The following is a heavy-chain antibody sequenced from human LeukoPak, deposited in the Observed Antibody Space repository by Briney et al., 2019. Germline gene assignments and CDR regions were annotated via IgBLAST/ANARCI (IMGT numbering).Heavy chain of an antibody. V-gene: IGHV4-59*01. D-gene: IGHD5-12*01. CDR2: IYYSGST. J-gene: IGHJ4*02. Sequence: SETLSLTCAVYGGSFSGYYWSWIRQPPGKGLEWIGYIYYSGSTNYNPSLKSRVTISVDTSKNQFSLKLSSVTAADTAVYYCARVRGYSGYLDYWGQGTLVTVSS. CDR3: ARVRGYSGYLDY. CDR1: GGSFSGYY.